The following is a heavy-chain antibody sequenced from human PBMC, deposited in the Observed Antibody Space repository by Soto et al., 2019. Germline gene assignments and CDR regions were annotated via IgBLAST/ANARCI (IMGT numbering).Heavy chain of an antibody. CDR2: ISYDGSNK. CDR1: GFTFSSYA. V-gene: IGHV3-30-3*01. J-gene: IGHJ2*01. Sequence: QVQLVESGGSVVQPGRSLRLSCAASGFTFSSYAMHWVRQAPGKGLEWVAVISYDGSNKYYADSVKGRFTISRDNSKNTLYLQMNSLRAEDTAVYYCASITLSTYFDLWGRGTLVTVSS. CDR3: ASITLSTYFDL. D-gene: IGHD2-2*01.